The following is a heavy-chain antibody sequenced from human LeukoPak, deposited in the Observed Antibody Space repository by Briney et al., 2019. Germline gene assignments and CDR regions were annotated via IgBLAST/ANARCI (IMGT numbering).Heavy chain of an antibody. V-gene: IGHV3-30-3*01. CDR2: ISYDGSNK. CDR3: ARSEAPASRDGYNYYYYYGMDV. CDR1: GFTFSSYA. D-gene: IGHD5-24*01. J-gene: IGHJ6*02. Sequence: PGRSLRLSCAASGFTFSSYAMHWVRQAPGKGLEWVAVISYDGSNKYYAASVKGRFTISRDNSKNTLYLQMNSLRAEDTAVYYCARSEAPASRDGYNYYYYYGMDVWGQGTTVTVSS.